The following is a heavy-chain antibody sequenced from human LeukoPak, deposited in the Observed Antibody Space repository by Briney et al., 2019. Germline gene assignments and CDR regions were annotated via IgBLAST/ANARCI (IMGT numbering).Heavy chain of an antibody. CDR2: ISGSGGST. V-gene: IGHV3-23*01. J-gene: IGHJ4*02. CDR1: GFTFSSHD. D-gene: IGHD4-4*01. Sequence: TGGSLRLSCAASGFTFSSHDMSWVRQAPGKGLEWVSAISGSGGSTYYADSVKGRFTISRDNSKNTLYLQMNSLRAEDTAVYYCAKARTTSGSYWGQGTLVTVSS. CDR3: AKARTTSGSY.